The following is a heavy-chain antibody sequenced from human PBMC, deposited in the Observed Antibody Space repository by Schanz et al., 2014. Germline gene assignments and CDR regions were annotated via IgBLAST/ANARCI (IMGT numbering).Heavy chain of an antibody. CDR2: VWSDGNTK. J-gene: IGHJ6*03. V-gene: IGHV3-33*08. Sequence: VQLVESGGGLVQPGGSLRLSCAASGFTFSSYCINWVRQAPGKGPEWVALVWSDGNTKYYVDSVKGRFTISRDNSMNTLHLQMDGLRVEDTAVYYCARDAVALVPEYFMDVWGKGTPVTVSS. CDR3: ARDAVALVPEYFMDV. CDR1: GFTFSSYC. D-gene: IGHD2-15*01.